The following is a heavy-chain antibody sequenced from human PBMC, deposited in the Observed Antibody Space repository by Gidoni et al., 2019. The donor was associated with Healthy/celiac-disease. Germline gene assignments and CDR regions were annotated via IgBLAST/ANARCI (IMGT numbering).Heavy chain of an antibody. J-gene: IGHJ6*02. V-gene: IGHV3-21*01. Sequence: VSSISSSSSYIYYADSVKGRFTISRDNAKNSLYLQMNSLRAEDTAVYYCARGSPRDFWSGYHYGMDVWGQGTTVTVSS. D-gene: IGHD3-3*01. CDR2: ISSSSSYI. CDR3: ARGSPRDFWSGYHYGMDV.